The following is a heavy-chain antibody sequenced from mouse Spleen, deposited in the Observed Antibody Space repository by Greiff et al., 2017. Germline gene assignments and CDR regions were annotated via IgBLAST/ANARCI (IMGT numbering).Heavy chain of an antibody. D-gene: IGHD5-5*01. CDR2: ISDGGSYT. CDR1: GFTFSSYA. J-gene: IGHJ2*01. V-gene: IGHV5-4*01. CDR3: ARDLPYLYYFDY. Sequence: EVHLVESGGGLVKPGGSLKLSCAASGFTFSSYAMSWVRQTPEKRLEWVATISDGGSYTYYPDNVKGRFTISRDNAKNNLYLQMSHLKSEDTAMYYCARDLPYLYYFDYWGQGTTLTVSS.